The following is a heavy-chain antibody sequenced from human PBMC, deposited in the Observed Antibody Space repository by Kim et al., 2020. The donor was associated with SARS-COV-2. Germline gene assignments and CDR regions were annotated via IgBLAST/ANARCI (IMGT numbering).Heavy chain of an antibody. V-gene: IGHV4-34*01. J-gene: IGHJ6*03. Sequence: LKSRVTISVDTSKNQLSLRLSSVTAADTAVYYCARATRQWLVNYYYYYMDVWGKGTTVTVSS. D-gene: IGHD6-19*01. CDR3: ARATRQWLVNYYYYYMDV.